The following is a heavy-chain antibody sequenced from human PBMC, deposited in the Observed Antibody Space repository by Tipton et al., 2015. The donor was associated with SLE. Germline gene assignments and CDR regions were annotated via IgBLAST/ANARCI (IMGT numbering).Heavy chain of an antibody. D-gene: IGHD2-2*01. J-gene: IGHJ4*02. CDR2: ISDRSSYI. CDR3: ARDGAYCSSTSCPGPFYDY. V-gene: IGHV3-21*01. Sequence: SLRLSCAASGLTFSTYSMNWVRQAPEKGLEWVSSISDRSSYIYYADSVKGRFTISRDNAKNSLYLQMNNLRAEDTAVYYCARDGAYCSSTSCPGPFYDYWGQGTLVTVSS. CDR1: GLTFSTYS.